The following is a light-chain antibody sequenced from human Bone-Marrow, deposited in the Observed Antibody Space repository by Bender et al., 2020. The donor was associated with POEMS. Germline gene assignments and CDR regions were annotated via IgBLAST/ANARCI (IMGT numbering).Light chain of an antibody. Sequence: QSVLTQPPSASGTPGQRVSISCSGSNSNIGSNYVYWYQQLPGTAPKLLIYNTNQRPSGVPDRFSGSKSGTSASLAISALQSEDEGDYYCATWHDSLNGWVFGGGTKLAVL. CDR3: ATWHDSLNGWV. CDR2: NTN. J-gene: IGLJ3*02. CDR1: NSNIGSNY. V-gene: IGLV1-44*01.